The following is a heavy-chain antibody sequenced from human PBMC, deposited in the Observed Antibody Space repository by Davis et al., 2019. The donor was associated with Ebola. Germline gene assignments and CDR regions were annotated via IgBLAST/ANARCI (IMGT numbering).Heavy chain of an antibody. V-gene: IGHV3-74*01. J-gene: IGHJ5*02. D-gene: IGHD6-13*01. Sequence: GESLKLSCAAPGFTFSWYWMHWVRQAPGKGLVSVSRISTDVRSTSNPDSVKGRFTFSRDNAKNTLYLQMSSLRAEDTAVYYCERDRYSSSWLQGFDPWGQGTLVTVSS. CDR1: GFTFSWYW. CDR2: ISTDVRST. CDR3: ERDRYSSSWLQGFDP.